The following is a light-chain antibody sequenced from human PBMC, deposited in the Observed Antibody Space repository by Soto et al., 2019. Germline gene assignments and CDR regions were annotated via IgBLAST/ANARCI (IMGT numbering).Light chain of an antibody. V-gene: IGLV2-14*01. Sequence: QSALTQPASVSGSPGQSITISCTGTSSDVGSGNFVSWFQQHPGKAPKLMNYEVTNRPSGVSYRFSGSKSGNTASLTISGLQAEDEADYYCSSFTTTNTWVFGGGTELTVL. CDR2: EVT. J-gene: IGLJ3*02. CDR1: SSDVGSGNF. CDR3: SSFTTTNTWV.